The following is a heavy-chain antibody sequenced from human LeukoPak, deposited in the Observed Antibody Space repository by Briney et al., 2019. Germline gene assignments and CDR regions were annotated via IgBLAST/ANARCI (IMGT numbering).Heavy chain of an antibody. D-gene: IGHD5-18*01. Sequence: GGSLRLSCAASGFTFSSYGMHWVRQAPGKGLEWVAVIWYDGSNKYYADSVKGRFTISRDNSKNTLYLQMNSLRAEDTAVYSCAKDRGGYGYAFDYWGQGTLVTVSS. CDR2: IWYDGSNK. CDR1: GFTFSSYG. J-gene: IGHJ4*02. V-gene: IGHV3-33*06. CDR3: AKDRGGYGYAFDY.